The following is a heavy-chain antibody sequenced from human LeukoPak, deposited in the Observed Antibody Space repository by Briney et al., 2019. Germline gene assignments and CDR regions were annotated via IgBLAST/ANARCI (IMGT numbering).Heavy chain of an antibody. D-gene: IGHD1-26*01. V-gene: IGHV3-7*01. CDR1: GFTFSSYW. J-gene: IGHJ4*02. Sequence: GGSLRLSSAASGFTFSSYWMSWVRQAPGKGLEWVANINQGGSDKHYVDSRFTISRDNANNSLYLQMNSLRAEDTAVYYCVRESRSGSYSGYWGQGTLVTVSS. CDR2: INQGGSDK. CDR3: VRESRSGSYSGY.